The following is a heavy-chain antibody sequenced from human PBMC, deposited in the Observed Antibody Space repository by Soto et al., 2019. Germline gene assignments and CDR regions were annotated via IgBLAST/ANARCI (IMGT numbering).Heavy chain of an antibody. D-gene: IGHD1-26*01. CDR3: ARDGGRHSGGIDY. J-gene: IGHJ4*02. CDR1: GGTFSSYS. CDR2: IIPIFGTA. Sequence: QVQLVQSGAEVKKPGSSVKVSCKASGGTFSSYSINWVRQAPGQGLEWMGEIIPIFGTANYAQKFQGRVTITADESTSTAYMELSSLRSEDRAVYYCARDGGRHSGGIDYWVQGTLVTVSS. V-gene: IGHV1-69*01.